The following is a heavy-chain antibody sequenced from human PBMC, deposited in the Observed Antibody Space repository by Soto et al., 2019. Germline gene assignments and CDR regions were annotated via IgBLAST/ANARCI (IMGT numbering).Heavy chain of an antibody. V-gene: IGHV3-23*01. CDR3: AKSFRSIADAFDI. CDR1: GFTFSSYA. D-gene: IGHD6-6*01. CDR2: ISGSGGST. Sequence: EVQLLESGGGLVQPGGSLRLSCAASGFTFSSYAMSWVRQAPGKGLEGVSAISGSGGSTYYADSVKGRFTIYRDNSKNTLYLQMNSLRAEDTAVYYCAKSFRSIADAFDIWGQGTMVTVSS. J-gene: IGHJ3*02.